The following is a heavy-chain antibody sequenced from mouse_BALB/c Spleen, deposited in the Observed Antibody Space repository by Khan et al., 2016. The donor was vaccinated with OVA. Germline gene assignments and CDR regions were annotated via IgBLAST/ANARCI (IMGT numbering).Heavy chain of an antibody. CDR3: ARETVVDIYWYLDV. V-gene: IGHV7-3*02. D-gene: IGHD1-1*01. Sequence: EVELVESGGGLVQPGGSLRLSCATSGFTFTDYYMSWVRQPPGKTLEWLGFIRNKANGYTTEYSVSVKSRFTISRDNSQSIVYLQMNTLRAADSSPNYGARETVVDIYWYLDVWGAGTTVTVSS. CDR1: GFTFTDYY. J-gene: IGHJ1*01. CDR2: IRNKANGYTT.